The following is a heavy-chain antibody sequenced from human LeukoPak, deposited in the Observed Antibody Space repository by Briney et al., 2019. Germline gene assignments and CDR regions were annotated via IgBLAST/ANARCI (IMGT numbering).Heavy chain of an antibody. Sequence: GASVKVSCKASGYTFTGYYMHWVRQAPGQGLKWMGWINPNSGGTNYAQKFQGRVTMTRDTSISTSYMELSRLRSDDTAVYCCARAWLRLNPYFDYWGQGTLVTVSS. CDR1: GYTFTGYY. V-gene: IGHV1-2*02. D-gene: IGHD5-12*01. CDR2: INPNSGGT. J-gene: IGHJ4*02. CDR3: ARAWLRLNPYFDY.